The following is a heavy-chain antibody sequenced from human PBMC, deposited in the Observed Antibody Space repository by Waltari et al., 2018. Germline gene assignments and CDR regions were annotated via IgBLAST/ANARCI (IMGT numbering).Heavy chain of an antibody. CDR3: AIVGATDAFDI. Sequence: EVQLVESGGGLMQPGGSLRLSCAASGFTVSNNYMSWVRQAPGKGLEWVSVIYSGGTTHYADSVKGRFTISRDNSKNTLYLQMNSLRAEDTAVYYCAIVGATDAFDIWGQGTMVTVSS. V-gene: IGHV3-66*02. CDR2: IYSGGTT. J-gene: IGHJ3*02. CDR1: GFTVSNNY. D-gene: IGHD1-26*01.